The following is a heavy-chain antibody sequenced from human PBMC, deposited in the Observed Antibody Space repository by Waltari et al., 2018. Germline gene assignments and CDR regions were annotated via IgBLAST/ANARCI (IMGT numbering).Heavy chain of an antibody. J-gene: IGHJ5*02. CDR3: ARRALLWFGEFSPAYNWFDP. V-gene: IGHV4-38-2*01. CDR2: IYHSGST. Sequence: QVQLQESGPGLVKPSETLSLTCAVSGYSISSGYYWGWIRQPPGKGLEWIGSIYHSGSTYYNPSLKSRVTISVDTSKNQFSRKLSSVTAADTAVYYCARRALLWFGEFSPAYNWFDPWGQGTLVTVSS. D-gene: IGHD3-10*01. CDR1: GYSISSGYY.